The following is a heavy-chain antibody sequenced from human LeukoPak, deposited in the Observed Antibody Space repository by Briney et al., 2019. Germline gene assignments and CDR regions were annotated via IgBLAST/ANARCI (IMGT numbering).Heavy chain of an antibody. CDR3: ARDFGGYCSSSNCYLGWLDY. V-gene: IGHV3-9*01. J-gene: IGHJ4*02. D-gene: IGHD2-2*01. CDR2: ISWNSGSI. Sequence: GRSRRLYCAASGFTFDDYAMHWVRQAPGKGLEWVSGISWNSGSIGYADSVKGRFTISRDNAKNSLYLQMNSLRAEDTAVYYCARDFGGYCSSSNCYLGWLDYWGQGTLVTVSS. CDR1: GFTFDDYA.